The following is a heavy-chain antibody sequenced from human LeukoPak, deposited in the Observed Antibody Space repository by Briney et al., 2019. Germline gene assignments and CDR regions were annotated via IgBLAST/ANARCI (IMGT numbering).Heavy chain of an antibody. J-gene: IGHJ4*02. CDR3: ARGRFDYYDSSGYYWPSYYFDY. D-gene: IGHD3-22*01. CDR1: GFTFSSYA. V-gene: IGHV3-64*01. CDR2: ISSNGGST. Sequence: GGSLRLSCAASGFTFSSYAMHWVRQAPGKGLEYVSAISSNGGSTYYANSAKGRFTISRDNSKNTLYLQMGSLRAEDMAVYYCARGRFDYYDSSGYYWPSYYFDYWGQGTLVTVSS.